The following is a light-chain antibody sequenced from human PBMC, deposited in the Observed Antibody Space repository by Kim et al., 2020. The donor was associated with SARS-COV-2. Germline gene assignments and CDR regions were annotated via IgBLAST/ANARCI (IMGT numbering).Light chain of an antibody. CDR3: VQHHTYPYT. CDR2: AAY. CDR1: QDISRH. V-gene: IGKV1-17*03. Sequence: DIQMTQSPSAMSASVGDRVTITCRASQDISRHLAWLQQKPGKVPKRLTFAAYSLQSGVPSRFSGSGSGTEFTLTISSLQPEDFATYYCVQHHTYPYTFGQGTKLEI. J-gene: IGKJ2*01.